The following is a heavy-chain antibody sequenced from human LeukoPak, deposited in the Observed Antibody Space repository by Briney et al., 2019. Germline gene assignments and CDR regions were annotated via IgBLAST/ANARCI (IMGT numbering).Heavy chain of an antibody. V-gene: IGHV3-21*01. CDR1: GFTFSSYT. Sequence: GGSLRLSCAASGFTFSSYTMNWVRQAPGKGLEWVASFSGSRNYIYYADSVKGRFTISRDNAKNSLYLQMNSLRDEDTAVYYCARDLSGSCYHSDYWGQGTLVTVAP. CDR2: FSGSRNYI. D-gene: IGHD2-15*01. J-gene: IGHJ4*02. CDR3: ARDLSGSCYHSDY.